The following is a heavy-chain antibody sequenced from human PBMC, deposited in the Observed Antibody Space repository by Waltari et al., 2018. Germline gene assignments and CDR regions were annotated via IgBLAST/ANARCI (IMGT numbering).Heavy chain of an antibody. J-gene: IGHJ5*02. Sequence: QVPLVQSGAEMKKPGASVKSSCRALGYPFRCNNIHWVRQAPGQGLEWMGWINPNSGDTSYGQKVQGRVSMTWDTATTTVYMEMSRLRSDDTAVYYCARGREIGWFDPWGQGTLVTVSS. D-gene: IGHD3-10*01. V-gene: IGHV1-2*02. CDR2: INPNSGDT. CDR3: ARGREIGWFDP. CDR1: GYPFRCNN.